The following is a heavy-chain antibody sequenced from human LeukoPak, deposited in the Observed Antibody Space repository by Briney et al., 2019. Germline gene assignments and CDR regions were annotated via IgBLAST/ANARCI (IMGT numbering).Heavy chain of an antibody. CDR1: GFTFSSYW. CDR2: IKQDGSEY. J-gene: IGHJ4*02. Sequence: GGSLRLSCVASGFTFSSYWMSWVRQAPGKGLEWVANIKQDGSEYSYVDSVKGRFTISRDDAKNSLYLEMNSLRAEDTAVYYCARDLFSGSYQEDFWGQGTLVTVSS. CDR3: ARDLFSGSYQEDF. D-gene: IGHD1-26*01. V-gene: IGHV3-7*01.